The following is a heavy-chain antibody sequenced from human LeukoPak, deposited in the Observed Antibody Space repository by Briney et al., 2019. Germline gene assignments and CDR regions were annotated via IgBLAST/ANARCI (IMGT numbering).Heavy chain of an antibody. CDR2: IIPIFGTA. Sequence: ASVKVSCKASGGTFSSYAISWVRQAPGQGLEWMGGIIPIFGTANYAQKFQGRVTITADESTSTAYMGLSSLRSEDTAVYYCAKLSSGHIYYFDYWGQGTLVTVSS. CDR3: AKLSSGHIYYFDY. J-gene: IGHJ4*02. D-gene: IGHD6-19*01. CDR1: GGTFSSYA. V-gene: IGHV1-69*13.